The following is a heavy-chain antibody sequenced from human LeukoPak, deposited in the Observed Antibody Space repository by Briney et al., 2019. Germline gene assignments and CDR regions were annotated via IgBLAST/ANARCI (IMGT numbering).Heavy chain of an antibody. V-gene: IGHV3-20*04. CDR1: GFTFDDYG. J-gene: IGHJ1*01. Sequence: GGSLRLSCAASGFTFDDYGMSWVRQAPGKGLEWVSDINWNGGSTGYADSVKGRFTISRDNAKNTLYLQMNSLRADDTAVYCCARVGPSGLAVAGTQYFQHWGQGTLVTVSS. D-gene: IGHD6-19*01. CDR3: ARVGPSGLAVAGTQYFQH. CDR2: INWNGGST.